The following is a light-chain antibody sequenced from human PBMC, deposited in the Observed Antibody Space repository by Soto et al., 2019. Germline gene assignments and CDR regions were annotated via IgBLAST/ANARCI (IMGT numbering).Light chain of an antibody. CDR1: LNVNSY. V-gene: IGKV3-15*01. J-gene: IGKJ1*01. CDR3: QQYNNWPKT. Sequence: VLTQSPATLSLSPGERATLSCRASLNVNSYLAWYQQKTGQAPRLLIYGASTRATGIPDRLSGSGSGTELNLTISRLQSEDFAVYYCQQYNNWPKTCGQGTKVDIK. CDR2: GAS.